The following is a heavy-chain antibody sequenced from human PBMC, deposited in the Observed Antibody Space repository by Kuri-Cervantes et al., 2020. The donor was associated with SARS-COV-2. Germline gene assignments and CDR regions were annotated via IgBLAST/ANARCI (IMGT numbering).Heavy chain of an antibody. V-gene: IGHV3-23*01. Sequence: GGSLRLSCAASGLTFSSYAMSWVRQAPGKGLEWVSAISGSGGGTYYADSVKGRFTISRDNSKNTLYLQMNSLRAEDTAVYYCAKIPGSGYLFHYYYMDVWGKGTTVTVSS. CDR2: ISGSGGGT. D-gene: IGHD3-3*01. CDR3: AKIPGSGYLFHYYYMDV. J-gene: IGHJ6*03. CDR1: GLTFSSYA.